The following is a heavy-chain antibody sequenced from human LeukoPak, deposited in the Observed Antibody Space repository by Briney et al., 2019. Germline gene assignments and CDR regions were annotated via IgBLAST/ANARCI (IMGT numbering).Heavy chain of an antibody. D-gene: IGHD3-22*01. CDR2: ISHGGLFK. J-gene: IGHJ4*02. Sequence: PGGSLRLSCAASGFTFSTYNMHWVRQAPGKGLEWMAFISHGGLFKQYADSVKGRFTVSRDNPTNTLYLQMSSLRAEDTAVYYCAKGRLYDSGGYYSRYFDFWGQGTLVTVSS. V-gene: IGHV3-30*02. CDR1: GFTFSTYN. CDR3: AKGRLYDSGGYYSRYFDF.